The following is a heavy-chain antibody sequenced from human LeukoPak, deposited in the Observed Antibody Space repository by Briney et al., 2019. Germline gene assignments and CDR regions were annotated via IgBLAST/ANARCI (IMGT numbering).Heavy chain of an antibody. CDR3: ARAHSSSSI. V-gene: IGHV1-69*04. CDR1: AGTFSSYA. CDR2: IIPILGIA. Sequence: VASVKVSCKASAGTFSSYAISWVRQAPGQGLEWMGRIIPILGIANYAQKFQGRVTITADKSTSTAYMELSSLRSEDMAVYYCARAHSSSSIWGQGTLVTVSS. D-gene: IGHD6-6*01. J-gene: IGHJ4*02.